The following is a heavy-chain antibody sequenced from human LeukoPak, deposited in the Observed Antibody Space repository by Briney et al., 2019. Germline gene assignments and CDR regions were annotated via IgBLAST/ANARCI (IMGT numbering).Heavy chain of an antibody. D-gene: IGHD4-23*01. Sequence: GGSLRLSCAASGFTFNNFGMHWVRQAPGKGLEWVSFIGYEGVHKYYADSVKGRFTISKDNSKATLYLQTNSLRPEDTAVYYCAKDLRGGYSSDYWGQGTLVT. V-gene: IGHV3-30*02. J-gene: IGHJ4*02. CDR3: AKDLRGGYSSDY. CDR1: GFTFNNFG. CDR2: IGYEGVHK.